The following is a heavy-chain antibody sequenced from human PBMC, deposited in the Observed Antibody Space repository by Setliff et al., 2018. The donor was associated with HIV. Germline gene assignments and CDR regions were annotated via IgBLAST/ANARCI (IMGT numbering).Heavy chain of an antibody. CDR3: ARDSDVAGPYFFDY. D-gene: IGHD6-19*01. CDR1: GESISSGGYY. Sequence: SETLSLTCSVSGESISSGGYYWSWIRQPAGKGLEWIGHIYTSGSTNYNPSLKSRATISVDMSKNQFSLKLSSVTAADTAVYYCARDSDVAGPYFFDYWGQGTLVTVSS. J-gene: IGHJ4*02. CDR2: IYTSGST. V-gene: IGHV4-61*09.